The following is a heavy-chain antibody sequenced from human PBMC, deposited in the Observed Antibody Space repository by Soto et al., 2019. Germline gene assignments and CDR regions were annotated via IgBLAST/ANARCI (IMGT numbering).Heavy chain of an antibody. CDR3: AKDFTGSYYVYYYYYGMDV. V-gene: IGHV3-23*01. CDR2: INGIGNNT. CDR1: GFTFSNFA. J-gene: IGHJ6*02. D-gene: IGHD1-26*01. Sequence: PGGSLRLSCAASGFTFSNFAMSWVRQAPGKGLEWVSGINGIGNNTYYADSVRGRFTISRDNSKNTLYLQMNSLRAEDTAVYYCAKDFTGSYYVYYYYYGMDVWGQGTTVTVSS.